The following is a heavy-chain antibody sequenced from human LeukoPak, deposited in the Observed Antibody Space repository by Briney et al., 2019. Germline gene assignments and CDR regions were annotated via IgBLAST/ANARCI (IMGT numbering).Heavy chain of an antibody. D-gene: IGHD6-19*01. CDR3: ARDDGSGWFDY. CDR2: SRNKPNSYTT. J-gene: IGHJ4*02. Sequence: SGGSLRLSCAASGFTFSDHYMDWVRQAPGKGLEWVGRSRNKPNSYTTEYAASVKGRFTISRDESKNSLDLQMNSLKTEDTAVYYCARDDGSGWFDYWGQGTLVTVSS. V-gene: IGHV3-72*01. CDR1: GFTFSDHY.